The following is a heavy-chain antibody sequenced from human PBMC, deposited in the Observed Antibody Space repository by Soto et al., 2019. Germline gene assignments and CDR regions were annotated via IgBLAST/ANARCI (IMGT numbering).Heavy chain of an antibody. CDR1: AFTFSRYW. J-gene: IGHJ4*02. Sequence: PGGSLRISCAASAFTFSRYWMSWVRQAPGKGLEWVANIKQDGSEKYYVDSVKGRFTISRDNAKNSLYLQMNSLRAEDTAVYYCARGKKQWLFLYYFDYWGQGP. V-gene: IGHV3-7*03. D-gene: IGHD6-19*01. CDR2: IKQDGSEK. CDR3: ARGKKQWLFLYYFDY.